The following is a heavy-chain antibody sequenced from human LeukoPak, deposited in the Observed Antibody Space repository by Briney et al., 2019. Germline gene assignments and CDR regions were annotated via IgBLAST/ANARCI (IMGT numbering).Heavy chain of an antibody. D-gene: IGHD6-13*01. CDR1: GGSFSSYY. J-gene: IGHJ4*02. CDR2: IYYSGST. CDR3: ARHAARVFSGPYYFDY. Sequence: SETLSLTCAVYGGSFSSYYWSWIRQPPGKGLEWIGYIYYSGSTNYNPSLKSRVTISVDTSKNQFSLKLSSVTAADTAVYYCARHAARVFSGPYYFDYWGQGTLVTVSS. V-gene: IGHV4-59*08.